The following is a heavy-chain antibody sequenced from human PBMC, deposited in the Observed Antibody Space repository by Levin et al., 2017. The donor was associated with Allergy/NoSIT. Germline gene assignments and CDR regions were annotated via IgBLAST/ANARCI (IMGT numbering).Heavy chain of an antibody. J-gene: IGHJ5*02. V-gene: IGHV1-2*02. CDR3: SRSSIVGTINWFDP. CDR2: INPNSGGT. Sequence: ASVKVSCKASGYRFTGYYMYWVRQAPGQGLEWMGWINPNSGGTNYAQKFQGRVTMTRDTSISTAYMELSRLRSDDTAVYYCSRSSIVGTINWFDPWGQGTLVTVSS. D-gene: IGHD5-12*01. CDR1: GYRFTGYY.